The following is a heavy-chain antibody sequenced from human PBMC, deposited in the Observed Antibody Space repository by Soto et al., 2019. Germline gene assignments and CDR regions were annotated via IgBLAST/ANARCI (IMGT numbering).Heavy chain of an antibody. J-gene: IGHJ6*02. CDR2: IYPGDSDT. Sequence: PGESLKISCKGSGYSFTSYWISWVRQMPGKGLEWMGIIYPGDSDTRYSPSFQGQVTISADKSISTAYLQWSSLKASDTAMYYCARLPKLGYYYYGMDVWGQGTTVTVSS. CDR3: ARLPKLGYYYYGMDV. V-gene: IGHV5-51*01. D-gene: IGHD7-27*01. CDR1: GYSFTSYW.